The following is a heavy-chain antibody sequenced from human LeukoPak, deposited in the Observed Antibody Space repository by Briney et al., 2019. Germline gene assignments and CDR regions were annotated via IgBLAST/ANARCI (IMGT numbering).Heavy chain of an antibody. Sequence: GGSLRLSCAASGFTSSGFWMSWVRQAPGKGPEWVANIKEDGSVKQYVDSVKGRFTISRDNAKNSLYLQMNSLRAEDTAVYYCASPAWDHHDDFDYWGQGILVVVSS. CDR2: IKEDGSVK. CDR3: ASPAWDHHDDFDY. D-gene: IGHD1-26*01. V-gene: IGHV3-7*02. CDR1: GFTSSGFW. J-gene: IGHJ4*02.